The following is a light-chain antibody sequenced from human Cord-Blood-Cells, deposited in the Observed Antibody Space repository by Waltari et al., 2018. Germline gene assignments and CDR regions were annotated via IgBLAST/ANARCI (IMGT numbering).Light chain of an antibody. CDR1: SSDVGGYNY. V-gene: IGLV2-14*01. CDR2: DVS. Sequence: QSALTQPASVSGSPGQSITISCTGTSSDVGGYNYVSWYQQHLGKAPKLMIYDVSNRPSGVPNRFSGSKSGNTASLTISGLQAEDEADYYCSSYTSSSTPYVFGTGTKVTVL. J-gene: IGLJ1*01. CDR3: SSYTSSSTPYV.